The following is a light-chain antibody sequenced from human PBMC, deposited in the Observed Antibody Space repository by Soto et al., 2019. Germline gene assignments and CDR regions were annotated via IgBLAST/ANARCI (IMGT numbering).Light chain of an antibody. CDR3: QQWIRWT. V-gene: IGKV3-15*01. J-gene: IGKJ1*01. CDR2: GAS. Sequence: EIVMTQSPATLSVSPGETVTLSCRASQRIGTNLAWYQQKRGQAPRLLIYGASTRAAGIPARFSGSGSETEFTLTISSLQSEDLAIYHSQQWIRWTFGQGTRLELK. CDR1: QRIGTN.